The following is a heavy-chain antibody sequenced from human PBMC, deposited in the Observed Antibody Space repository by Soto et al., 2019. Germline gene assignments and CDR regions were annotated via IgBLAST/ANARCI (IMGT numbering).Heavy chain of an antibody. Sequence: QVQLVESGGGVVQPGRSLRLSCAASGFTFSSYGMHWVRQAPGKGLEWVAVISYDGSDKYYADSVKGRFTISRDNSNNTLYRQMDSLRAEDTAVYYCAKGVVVATTDFQHWGQGTLVTVSS. V-gene: IGHV3-30*18. D-gene: IGHD2-15*01. J-gene: IGHJ1*01. CDR3: AKGVVVATTDFQH. CDR1: GFTFSSYG. CDR2: ISYDGSDK.